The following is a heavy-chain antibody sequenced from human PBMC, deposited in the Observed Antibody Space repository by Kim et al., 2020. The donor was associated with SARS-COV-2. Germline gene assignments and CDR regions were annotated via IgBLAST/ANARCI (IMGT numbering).Heavy chain of an antibody. D-gene: IGHD1-26*01. CDR3: ARDRWARHSSTHVNWFDP. CDR2: IYYSGST. V-gene: IGHV4-31*03. J-gene: IGHJ5*02. Sequence: SETLSLTCTVSGGSISSGGYYWSWIRQHPGKGLEWIGYIYYSGSTYYNPSLKSRVTISVDTSKNQFSLKLSSVTAADTAVYYCARDRWARHSSTHVNWFDPWGQGTLVTVSS. CDR1: GGSISSGGYY.